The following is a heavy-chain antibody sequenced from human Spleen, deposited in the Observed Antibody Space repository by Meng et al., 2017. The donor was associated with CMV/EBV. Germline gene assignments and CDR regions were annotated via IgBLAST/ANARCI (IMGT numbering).Heavy chain of an antibody. D-gene: IGHD3-16*01. V-gene: IGHV3-43*01. CDR3: AKGTYDYADS. Sequence: GGSLRLSCAASGFTFDDYPMHWVRQAPGKGLEWVSLISWNGVSASYADPVKGRFTISRDNSKNSLYLQMNSLSTEDTALYYCAKGTYDYADSWGQGTLVTVSS. J-gene: IGHJ4*02. CDR2: ISWNGVSA. CDR1: GFTFDDYP.